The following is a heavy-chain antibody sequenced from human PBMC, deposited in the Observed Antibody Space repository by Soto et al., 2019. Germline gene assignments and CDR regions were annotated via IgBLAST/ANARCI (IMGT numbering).Heavy chain of an antibody. CDR1: GFTFSSYG. CDR3: ARDAGRYYFDY. V-gene: IGHV3-33*01. Sequence: QVQLVESGGGVVQPGRSLRLSCAASGFTFSSYGMHWVRQAPGKGLEWVAVIWYDGSNKYYADSVKGRFTISRDNSKNTLYLQMNSLRAEDTAVYYCARDAGRYYFDYWGQGTLVTVSS. D-gene: IGHD4-17*01. J-gene: IGHJ4*02. CDR2: IWYDGSNK.